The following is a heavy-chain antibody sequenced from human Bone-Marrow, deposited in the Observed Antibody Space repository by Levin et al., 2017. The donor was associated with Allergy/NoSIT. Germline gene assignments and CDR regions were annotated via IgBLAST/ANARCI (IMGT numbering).Heavy chain of an antibody. D-gene: IGHD2-15*01. CDR2: VDPSSDYA. CDR3: ARPRRDGRHSDDAFGV. CDR1: GYSFTRYY. J-gene: IGHJ3*01. V-gene: IGHV1-46*01. Sequence: ASVKVSCKASGYSFTRYYIHWVRQAPGQGLEWMGIVDPSSDYASYVQKFQGRVTVTSDTSTSTVYMELSSLRSDDTAVYYCARPRRDGRHSDDAFGVWGQGTMVTVSS.